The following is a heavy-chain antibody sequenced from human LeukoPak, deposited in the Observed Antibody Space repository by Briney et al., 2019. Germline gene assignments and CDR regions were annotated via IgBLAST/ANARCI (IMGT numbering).Heavy chain of an antibody. J-gene: IGHJ4*02. CDR2: ISSSSSYI. V-gene: IGHV3-21*01. D-gene: IGHD2-2*01. CDR3: AKRSPPSSSTSCMDY. CDR1: GFTFSSYS. Sequence: PGGSLRLSCAASGFTFSSYSMNWVRQAPGKGLEWVSSISSSSSYIYYADSVKGRFTISRDNAKNSLYLQMNGLRAEDTAVYYCAKRSPPSSSTSCMDYWGQGTLVTVSS.